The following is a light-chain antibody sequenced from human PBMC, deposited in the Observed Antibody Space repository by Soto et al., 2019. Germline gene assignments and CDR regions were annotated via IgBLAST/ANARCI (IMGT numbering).Light chain of an antibody. CDR1: ISDIGGYNF. J-gene: IGLJ1*01. V-gene: IGLV1-51*01. Sequence: QSALTQPASVSGSPGQSITISCTGTISDIGGYNFISWYQQLPGTAPKLLIYDDDKRPSGIPDRFSGSKSGTSATLGITGFQTGDEADHYCGSWDSSLSAYVFGTGTKLTVL. CDR3: GSWDSSLSAYV. CDR2: DDD.